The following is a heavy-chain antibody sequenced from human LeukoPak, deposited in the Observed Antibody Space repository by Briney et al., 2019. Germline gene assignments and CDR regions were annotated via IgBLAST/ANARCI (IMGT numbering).Heavy chain of an antibody. Sequence: SETLSLTCTVSGGSISSYYWSWLRQPPGKGLEWIGYIYYSGSTNYNPSLKSRVTISVDTSKNQFSLKVSSVTAADTAVYYCARFPRAPDYWGQGTLVTVSS. V-gene: IGHV4-59*01. D-gene: IGHD5-24*01. CDR2: IYYSGST. J-gene: IGHJ4*02. CDR1: GGSISSYY. CDR3: ARFPRAPDY.